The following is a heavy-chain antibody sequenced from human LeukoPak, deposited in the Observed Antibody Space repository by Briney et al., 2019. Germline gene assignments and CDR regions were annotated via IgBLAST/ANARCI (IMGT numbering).Heavy chain of an antibody. V-gene: IGHV3-33*01. Sequence: GGSLRLSCAASEFSFSSYGMHWVRQAPGKGLQWVASLWYDGTKKYHADSVKGRFTISRDNSQSTLYLQMNSLRAEDTAVYYCARARNNYDSSGYSALDYWGQGTLVTVFS. CDR3: ARARNNYDSSGYSALDY. CDR2: LWYDGTKK. CDR1: EFSFSSYG. J-gene: IGHJ4*02. D-gene: IGHD3-22*01.